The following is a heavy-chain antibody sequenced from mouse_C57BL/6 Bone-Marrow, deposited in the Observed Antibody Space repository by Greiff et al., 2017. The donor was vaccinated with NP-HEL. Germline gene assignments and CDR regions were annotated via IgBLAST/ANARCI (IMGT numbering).Heavy chain of an antibody. J-gene: IGHJ2*01. Sequence: VQLQQSGPELVKPGASVKISCKASGYTFTDYYMNWVKQSHGKSLEWIGDINPNNGGTSYNQKFKGKATLTLDKSSSTAYMELRSLTSEDSAVYYCAAQATYYFDYWGQGTTLTVSS. V-gene: IGHV1-26*01. D-gene: IGHD3-2*02. CDR3: AAQATYYFDY. CDR1: GYTFTDYY. CDR2: INPNNGGT.